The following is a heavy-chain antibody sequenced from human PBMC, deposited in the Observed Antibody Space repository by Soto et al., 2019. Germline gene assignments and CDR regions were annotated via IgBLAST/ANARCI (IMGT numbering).Heavy chain of an antibody. J-gene: IGHJ6*02. CDR3: ARYTVTTTNYYYYYGMDV. D-gene: IGHD4-17*01. CDR1: GGTFSSYA. CDR2: IIPIFGTA. V-gene: IGHV1-69*01. Sequence: QVQLVQSGAEVKKPGSSVNVSCKASGGTFSSYAISWVRQAPGQGLEWMGGIIPIFGTANYAQKFQGRVTINADDSTSTDYMELSSLRSEDTAVYYCARYTVTTTNYYYYYGMDVWGQGTTVTVSS.